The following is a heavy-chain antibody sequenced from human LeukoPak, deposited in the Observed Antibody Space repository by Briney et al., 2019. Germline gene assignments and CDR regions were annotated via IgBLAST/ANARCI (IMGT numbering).Heavy chain of an antibody. Sequence: SETLSLTCSVSAGSISSGSHYWSWIRQSPGKGLEWIGYIYYSGSTNYNPSLKSRVTMSVDTSKNQFSLKLSSVTAADTAVYYCARSYHLGNFDYWGQGTLVTVSS. CDR1: AGSISSGSHY. D-gene: IGHD1-26*01. J-gene: IGHJ4*02. CDR3: ARSYHLGNFDY. V-gene: IGHV4-61*01. CDR2: IYYSGST.